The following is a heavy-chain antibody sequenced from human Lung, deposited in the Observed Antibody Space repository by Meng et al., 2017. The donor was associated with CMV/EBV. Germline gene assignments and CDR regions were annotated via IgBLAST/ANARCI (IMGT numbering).Heavy chain of an antibody. Sequence: SXTXSLXCAVSGGSISTSNWWSWVRQSPEKGLEWIGEIYHSGYTNYNPSLKSRVSMSVDRSKRQFSLRLTSVTAADTAVYYCAREGGTIGWELSLDDWGQAXLVTVSS. CDR1: GGSISTSNW. J-gene: IGHJ4*02. CDR3: AREGGTIGWELSLDD. V-gene: IGHV4-4*02. CDR2: IYHSGYT. D-gene: IGHD1-26*01.